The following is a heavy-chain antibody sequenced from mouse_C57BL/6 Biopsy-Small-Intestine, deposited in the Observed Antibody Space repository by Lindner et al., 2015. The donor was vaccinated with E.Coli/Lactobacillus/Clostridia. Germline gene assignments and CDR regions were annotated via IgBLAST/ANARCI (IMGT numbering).Heavy chain of an antibody. J-gene: IGHJ2*01. Sequence: VQLQESGPELVKPGASVKISCKASGYTFTDYNMDWVKQSHGKSLEWVGYIYPNNGGTGYNQKFKSKATLTVDKSSSTAYMELHSLTSEDSAVYYCVRWWGDYWGQGTTLTVSS. CDR3: VRWWGDY. CDR2: IYPNNGGT. V-gene: IGHV1-34*02. CDR1: GYTFTDYN. D-gene: IGHD1-1*02.